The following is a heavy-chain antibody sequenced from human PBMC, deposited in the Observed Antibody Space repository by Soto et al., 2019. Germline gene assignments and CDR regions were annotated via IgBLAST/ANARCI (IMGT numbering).Heavy chain of an antibody. V-gene: IGHV1-3*01. CDR1: GYTFTGYY. CDR2: INAGNGNT. Sequence: ASVKVSCKASGYTFTGYYMHLVRQAPGQGLEWMGWINAGNGNTKYSQKFQGRVTITRDTSASTAYMELSSLRSEDTAVYYCARMHDYGDYPLFYYYYGMDVWGQGTTVTVSS. D-gene: IGHD4-17*01. J-gene: IGHJ6*02. CDR3: ARMHDYGDYPLFYYYYGMDV.